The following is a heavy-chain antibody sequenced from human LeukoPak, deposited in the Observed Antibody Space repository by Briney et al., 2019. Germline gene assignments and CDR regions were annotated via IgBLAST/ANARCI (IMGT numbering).Heavy chain of an antibody. CDR2: IIPIFGTA. Sequence: SVKVSCKASGGTFSSYAISWVRQAPGQGLEWMGGIIPIFGTANYAQKLQGRVTMTTDTSTSTAYMELRSLRSDDTAVYYCAREAPYGGNPIDYWGQGTLVTVSS. CDR1: GGTFSSYA. V-gene: IGHV1-69*05. J-gene: IGHJ4*02. CDR3: AREAPYGGNPIDY. D-gene: IGHD4-23*01.